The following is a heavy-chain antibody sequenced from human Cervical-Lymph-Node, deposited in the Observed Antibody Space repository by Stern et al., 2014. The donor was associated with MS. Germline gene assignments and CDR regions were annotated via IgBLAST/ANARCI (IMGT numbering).Heavy chain of an antibody. D-gene: IGHD6-25*01. CDR2: ISYAGTNE. CDR3: ARGSAAAYSYFYGMDV. J-gene: IGHJ6*02. CDR1: GFTLRDYA. V-gene: IGHV3-30*04. Sequence: QVQLVQSGGGVVQPGRSLRLSCAASGFTLRDYAMHWVRQAPGKGLEYVAVISYAGTNEYYADPVKGRFTISRDNSKNTLYMQMNSLRPEDTALYYCARGSAAAYSYFYGMDVWGQGTTVTVSS.